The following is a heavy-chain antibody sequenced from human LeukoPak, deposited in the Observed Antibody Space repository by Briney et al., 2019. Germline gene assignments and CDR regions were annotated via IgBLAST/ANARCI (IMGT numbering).Heavy chain of an antibody. CDR2: INPNSGGT. V-gene: IGHV1-2*02. CDR3: AREGAAAGTRLNDAFDI. CDR1: GYTFTGYY. D-gene: IGHD6-13*01. J-gene: IGHJ3*02. Sequence: ASVKVSCKASGYTFTGYYMHWVRQAPGQGLEWMGWINPNSGGTNYAQKFQGRVTMTRDTPISTAYMELSRLRSDDTAVYYCAREGAAAGTRLNDAFDIWGQGTMVTVSS.